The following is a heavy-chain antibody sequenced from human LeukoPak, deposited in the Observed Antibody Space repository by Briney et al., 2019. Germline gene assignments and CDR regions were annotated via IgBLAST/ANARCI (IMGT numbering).Heavy chain of an antibody. V-gene: IGHV1-18*01. CDR2: ISAYNGNT. Sequence: ASVKVSCKASGYTFTNYGISWVRQAPGQGLEWMGWISAYNGNTNYAQKLQGRFTMTTDTSTSTASMELRSLRSDDTAVYYCARDEVDYYDSSGYLGYYFDSWGQGTLVTVSS. J-gene: IGHJ4*02. CDR1: GYTFTNYG. D-gene: IGHD3-22*01. CDR3: ARDEVDYYDSSGYLGYYFDS.